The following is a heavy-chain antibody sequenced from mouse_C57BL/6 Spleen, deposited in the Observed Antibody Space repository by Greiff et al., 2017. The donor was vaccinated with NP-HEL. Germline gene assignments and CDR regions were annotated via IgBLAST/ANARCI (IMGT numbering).Heavy chain of an antibody. Sequence: QVQLQQSGPELVKPGASVQISCKASGYAFSSSWMNWVKQRPGKGLEWIGRIYPGDGDTKYNGKFKGKATLTADKSSSTAYMQLSSLTSEDSAVYFCARSLTGVYFDYWGQGTTLTVSS. V-gene: IGHV1-82*01. J-gene: IGHJ2*01. D-gene: IGHD4-1*01. CDR2: IYPGDGDT. CDR3: ARSLTGVYFDY. CDR1: GYAFSSSW.